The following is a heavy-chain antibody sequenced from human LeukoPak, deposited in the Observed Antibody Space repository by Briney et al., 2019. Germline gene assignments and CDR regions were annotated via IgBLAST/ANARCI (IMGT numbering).Heavy chain of an antibody. Sequence: SETLSLTCAVYGGSFSGYYWSWIRRPPGKGLEWIGEINHSGSTNYNPSLKSRVTISVDTSKNQFSLKLSSVTAADTAVYYCVREEVTSAGPYWGQGTLVTVSS. V-gene: IGHV4-34*01. CDR2: INHSGST. D-gene: IGHD2-2*01. J-gene: IGHJ4*02. CDR3: VREEVTSAGPY. CDR1: GGSFSGYY.